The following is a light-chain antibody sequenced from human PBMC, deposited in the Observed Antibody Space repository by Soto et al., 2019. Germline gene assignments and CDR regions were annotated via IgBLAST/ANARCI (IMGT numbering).Light chain of an antibody. CDR3: SSYAGSNTLV. Sequence: QSALTQPASVSGSPGQSITISCTGTSSDVGRYNFVYWCQQHPGTAPKLMIYEGTKRPAGVSNRFSGSKSGNTASLTISGLQAEDEADYCCSSYAGSNTLVFGGGTKLTVL. V-gene: IGLV2-23*01. CDR1: SSDVGRYNF. CDR2: EGT. J-gene: IGLJ3*02.